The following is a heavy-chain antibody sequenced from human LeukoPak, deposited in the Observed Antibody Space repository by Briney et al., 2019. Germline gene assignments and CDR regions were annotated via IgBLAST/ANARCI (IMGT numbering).Heavy chain of an antibody. Sequence: PSETLSLTCTVSGGSISSYYWSWIRQPAGKGLEWIGRIYTSGSTNYNPSFKSRVTMSVDTSKNQFSLKLSSVTAADTAVYYCARDWDVYEGGSVFDYWGQGTLVTVSS. CDR1: GGSISSYY. D-gene: IGHD5/OR15-5a*01. CDR2: IYTSGST. J-gene: IGHJ4*02. CDR3: ARDWDVYEGGSVFDY. V-gene: IGHV4-4*07.